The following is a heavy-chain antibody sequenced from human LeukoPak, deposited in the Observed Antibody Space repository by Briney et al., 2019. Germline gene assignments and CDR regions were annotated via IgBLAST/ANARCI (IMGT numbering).Heavy chain of an antibody. Sequence: PGGSLRLSCAASGFTFSSYSMNWVRQAPGKGLKWVSSISSSSSYIYYADSVKGRFTISRDNAKNSLYLQMNSLRAEDTAVYYCARGGGYCSSTSCPLYYFDYWGQGTLVTVSS. CDR3: ARGGGYCSSTSCPLYYFDY. D-gene: IGHD2-2*01. CDR2: ISSSSSYI. CDR1: GFTFSSYS. J-gene: IGHJ4*02. V-gene: IGHV3-21*01.